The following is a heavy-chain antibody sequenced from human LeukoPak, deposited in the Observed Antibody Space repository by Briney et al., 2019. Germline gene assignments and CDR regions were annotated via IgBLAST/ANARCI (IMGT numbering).Heavy chain of an antibody. V-gene: IGHV3-66*01. Sequence: GGSLRLSCAVSGFTVSSNYMSWVRQAPGKGLEWVSVIYSGGRTYYADSVKGRFTISTDTSKKTPYIQLNSLRAADTAVYYCASIEEYYDSSGYPYWGQGTLVTVSS. CDR3: ASIEEYYDSSGYPY. CDR1: GFTVSSNY. CDR2: IYSGGRT. J-gene: IGHJ4*02. D-gene: IGHD3-22*01.